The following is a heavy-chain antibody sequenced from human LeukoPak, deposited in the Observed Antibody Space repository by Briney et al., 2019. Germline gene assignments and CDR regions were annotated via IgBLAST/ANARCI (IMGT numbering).Heavy chain of an antibody. V-gene: IGHV5-51*01. CDR2: IFPAGFGT. D-gene: IGHD6-19*01. Sequence: GESLKISCEASGYSFTSYWIGWVRQMPGKGLERMGIIFPAGFGTRYSPSFQGQVTISADKSINTAYLQWSSLKASDTAIYYCARQQAVAGPGIDYWGQGTVVTVSS. CDR1: GYSFTSYW. J-gene: IGHJ4*02. CDR3: ARQQAVAGPGIDY.